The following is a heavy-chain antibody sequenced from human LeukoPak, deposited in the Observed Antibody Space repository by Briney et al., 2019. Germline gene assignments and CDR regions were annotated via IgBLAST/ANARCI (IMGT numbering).Heavy chain of an antibody. J-gene: IGHJ5*02. CDR2: IYSSGNT. V-gene: IGHV4-39*01. CDR3: ARHSGLRSPFDP. D-gene: IGHD3-3*01. CDR1: GGSISSSSYY. Sequence: SETLSLTCTVSGGSISSSSYYWGWIRQPPGRDLEWIGSIYSSGNTYYNPSLESRVTISVDTSKNQLSLKLTSATAADTSVYYCARHSGLRSPFDPWGQGALVTVSS.